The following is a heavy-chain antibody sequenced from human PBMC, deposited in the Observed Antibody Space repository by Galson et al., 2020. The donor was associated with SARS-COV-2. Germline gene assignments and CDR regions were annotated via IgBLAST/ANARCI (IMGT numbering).Heavy chain of an antibody. CDR2: ISSSSSYI. D-gene: IGHD2-21*01. CDR1: GFTFSSYS. CDR3: ARPRRGGGPYYYYYYGMDV. J-gene: IGHJ6*02. V-gene: IGHV3-21*01. Sequence: GGSLRLSCAASGFTFSSYSMNWVRQAPGKGLEWVSSISSSSSYIYYADSVKGRFTISRDNAKNSLYLQMNSLRAEDTAVYYCARPRRGGGPYYYYYYGMDVGGQGTTVTVSS.